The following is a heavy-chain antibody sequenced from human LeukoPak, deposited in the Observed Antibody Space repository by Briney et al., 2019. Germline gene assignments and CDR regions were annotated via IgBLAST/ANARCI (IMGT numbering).Heavy chain of an antibody. D-gene: IGHD6-19*01. CDR1: GGTFSSYA. V-gene: IGHV1-69*13. CDR3: ARLTEQWLSHFDY. J-gene: IGHJ4*02. CDR2: IIPIFGTA. Sequence: SVKVSCKASGGTFSSYAISWVRQAPGQGLEWMGGIIPIFGTANYAQKFQGRVTITADESTSTAYMELSSLRSEDTAVYYCARLTEQWLSHFDYWGQGTLVTVSS.